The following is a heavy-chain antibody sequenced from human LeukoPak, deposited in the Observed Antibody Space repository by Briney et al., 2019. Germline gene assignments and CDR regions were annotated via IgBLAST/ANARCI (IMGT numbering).Heavy chain of an antibody. J-gene: IGHJ4*02. V-gene: IGHV4-34*01. CDR3: ARPAGYPGLNYFDY. CDR1: GGSFSGYY. CDR2: INHSGST. D-gene: IGHD6-25*01. Sequence: PSETLSLTCAFYGGSFSGYYWSWIRQPPGKGLEWIGEINHSGSTHYNPSLKSRVTISVDTSKNQFSLKLSSVTAADTAVYYCARPAGYPGLNYFDYWGQGTLVTVSS.